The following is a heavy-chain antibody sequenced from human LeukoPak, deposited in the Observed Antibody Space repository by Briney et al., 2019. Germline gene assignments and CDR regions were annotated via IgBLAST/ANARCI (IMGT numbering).Heavy chain of an antibody. Sequence: PGGSLRLSCAASGFTVSSNYMSWVRQAPGKGLEWVSTISGRGDSPFYADSVKGRFSISRDNSKNTLFLHMNSLRAEDTAVYYCARDPGYAIYYFDYWGQGNLVTVSS. V-gene: IGHV3-23*01. CDR2: ISGRGDSP. D-gene: IGHD3-9*01. CDR3: ARDPGYAIYYFDY. J-gene: IGHJ4*02. CDR1: GFTVSSNY.